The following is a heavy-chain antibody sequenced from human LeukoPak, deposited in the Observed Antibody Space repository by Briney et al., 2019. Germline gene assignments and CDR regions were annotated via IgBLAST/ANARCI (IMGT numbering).Heavy chain of an antibody. J-gene: IGHJ4*02. CDR2: IIPIFGTA. CDR3: ARDKRVLDSSGTFDY. Sequence: SVKVSCKASGGTFSSYAISWVRQAPGQGLEWMGGIIPIFGTANYAQKFQGRVTITADESTSTAYMELGSLRSEDTAVYYCARDKRVLDSSGTFDYWGQGTLVTVSS. CDR1: GGTFSSYA. V-gene: IGHV1-69*13. D-gene: IGHD3-22*01.